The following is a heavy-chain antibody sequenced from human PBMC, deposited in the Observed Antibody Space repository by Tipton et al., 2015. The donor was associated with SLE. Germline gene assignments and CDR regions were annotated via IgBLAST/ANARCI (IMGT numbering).Heavy chain of an antibody. CDR2: IYYSGST. CDR3: ASGEGDPKYFDY. J-gene: IGHJ4*02. V-gene: IGHV4-59*08. D-gene: IGHD3-10*01. Sequence: TLSLTCTVSGGSISSYYWSWIRQPPGKGLEWIGYIYYSGSTNYNPSLKSRVTISVDTSKNQFSLKQSSVTAADTAVYYCASGEGDPKYFDYWGQGTLVTVSS. CDR1: GGSISSYY.